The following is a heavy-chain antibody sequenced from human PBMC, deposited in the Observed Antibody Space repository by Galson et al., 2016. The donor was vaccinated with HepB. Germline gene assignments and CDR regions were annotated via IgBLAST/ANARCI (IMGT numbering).Heavy chain of an antibody. CDR1: GFTFSIYA. CDR3: ARPVYSGSYYGSDY. J-gene: IGHJ4*02. CDR2: ISISGDRT. D-gene: IGHD1-26*01. V-gene: IGHV3-23*01. Sequence: SLRLSCAASGFTFSIYAMSWVRQAPGKGLEWVSSISISGDRTYYADSVKGHFTISRDNSKNTLHLQMNSLRAEDTAVYYCARPVYSGSYYGSDYWGQGTLVTVSS.